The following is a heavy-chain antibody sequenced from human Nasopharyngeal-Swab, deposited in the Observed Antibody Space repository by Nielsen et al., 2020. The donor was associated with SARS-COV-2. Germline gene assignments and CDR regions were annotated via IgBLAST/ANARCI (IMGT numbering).Heavy chain of an antibody. CDR2: IRSKANSYAT. CDR1: GFTFSGSA. CDR3: TRLDVAAAGTPDHY. Sequence: GESLKISCAASGFTFSGSAMHWVRQASGKGLEWVGRIRSKANSYATAYAASVKGRFTISRGDSKNTAYLQMNSLKTEDTAVYYCTRLDVAAAGTPDHYWGQGTLVTVSS. V-gene: IGHV3-73*01. D-gene: IGHD6-13*01. J-gene: IGHJ4*02.